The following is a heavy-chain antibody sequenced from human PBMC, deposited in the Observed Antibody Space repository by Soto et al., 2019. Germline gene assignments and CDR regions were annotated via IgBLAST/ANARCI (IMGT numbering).Heavy chain of an antibody. CDR2: VSGTSTTR. CDR1: GFTFTFYS. CDR3: VRVSLYAFDI. V-gene: IGHV3-48*02. Sequence: PGGSLRLSCAASGFTFTFYSMNWVRQAPGKGLEWVSYVSGTSTTRTYTDSVKGRFTISRDNAKNSVYLQMNSLRDEDTAVYFCVRVSLYAFDIWGQGTMVTVPS. J-gene: IGHJ3*02.